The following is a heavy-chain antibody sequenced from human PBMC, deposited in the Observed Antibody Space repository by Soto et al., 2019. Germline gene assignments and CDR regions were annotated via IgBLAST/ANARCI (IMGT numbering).Heavy chain of an antibody. J-gene: IGHJ4*02. CDR1: GYTFTSYD. CDR3: ARMFVYSSGWVDY. V-gene: IGHV1-8*01. CDR2: MNPNSGNT. D-gene: IGHD6-19*01. Sequence: QVQLVQSGAEVKKPGASVKVSCKASGYTFTSYDINWVRQATGQGREWMGWMNPNSGNTGYSQKFQGRVTMTRNTSISTAYMELSSLTSEDTAIYYCARMFVYSSGWVDYWGQGTLITVSS.